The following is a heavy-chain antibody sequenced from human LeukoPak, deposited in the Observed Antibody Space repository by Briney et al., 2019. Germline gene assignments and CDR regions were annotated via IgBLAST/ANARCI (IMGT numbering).Heavy chain of an antibody. CDR3: AKTPAQYQLLSGYYFDY. CDR1: GFTFSSYW. D-gene: IGHD2-2*01. Sequence: GGSLRLSCAASGFTFSSYWMHWVRQAPGKGLVWVSRINSDGSTTTYADSVKGRFTISRDNAQNTLYLQMNSLRVEDTAVYYCAKTPAQYQLLSGYYFDYWGQGTLVTVSS. CDR2: INSDGSTT. V-gene: IGHV3-74*01. J-gene: IGHJ4*02.